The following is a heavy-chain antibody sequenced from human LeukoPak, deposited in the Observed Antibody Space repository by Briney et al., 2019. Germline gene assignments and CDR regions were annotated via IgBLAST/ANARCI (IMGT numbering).Heavy chain of an antibody. CDR2: IYYSGST. J-gene: IGHJ5*02. Sequence: SETLSLTCTVSGGSISRYYWSWIRQPPGKGLEWIGYIYYSGSTDYNPSLKSRVTISVDTSKNQFSLKLGSVTAADTAVYYCARARRWLQLDWFDPWGQGTLVTVSS. D-gene: IGHD5-24*01. CDR1: GGSISRYY. CDR3: ARARRWLQLDWFDP. V-gene: IGHV4-59*12.